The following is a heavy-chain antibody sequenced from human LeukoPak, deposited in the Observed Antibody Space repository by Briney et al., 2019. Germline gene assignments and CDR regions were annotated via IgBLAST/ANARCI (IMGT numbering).Heavy chain of an antibody. CDR2: FDPEDGET. J-gene: IGHJ1*01. CDR1: GYTLTELS. V-gene: IGHV1-24*01. Sequence: ASVKVSCKVSGYTLTELSMHWVRQAPGKGLEWMGGFDPEDGETIYAQKFQGRVTMTTDTSTSTAYMELRSLRSDDTAVYYCASCHCTNGVCYGECEYFQHWGQGTLVTVSS. CDR3: ASCHCTNGVCYGECEYFQH. D-gene: IGHD2-8*01.